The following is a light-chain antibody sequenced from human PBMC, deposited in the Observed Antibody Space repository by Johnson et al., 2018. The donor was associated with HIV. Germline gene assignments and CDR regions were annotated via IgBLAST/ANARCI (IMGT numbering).Light chain of an antibody. V-gene: IGLV1-51*01. CDR2: DNN. CDR1: SSNIGNNY. J-gene: IGLJ1*01. CDR3: GTWDSSRRAEV. Sequence: QSVLTQPPSVSAAPGQKVTISCSGSSSNIGNNYVSWYQQLPGTAPKLLIYDNNKRPSGIPDRFSGSKSGTSATLGITGLQTGDEADYYCGTWDSSRRAEVFGTGTKGTVL.